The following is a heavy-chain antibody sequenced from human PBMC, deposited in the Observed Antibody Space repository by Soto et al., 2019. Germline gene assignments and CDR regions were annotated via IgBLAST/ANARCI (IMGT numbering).Heavy chain of an antibody. V-gene: IGHV3-23*01. CDR3: AKDHIAAAGIFVGRVMGRKGWFDP. J-gene: IGHJ5*02. CDR1: GFTFSSYA. D-gene: IGHD6-13*01. Sequence: EVQLLESGGGLVQPGGSLRLSCAASGFTFSSYAMSWVRQAPGKGLEWVSAISGSGGSTYYADSVKGRFTISRDNSKNSRYLQINSLRAEDTGVYYCAKDHIAAAGIFVGRVMGRKGWFDPWGQGPLVRVSS. CDR2: ISGSGGST.